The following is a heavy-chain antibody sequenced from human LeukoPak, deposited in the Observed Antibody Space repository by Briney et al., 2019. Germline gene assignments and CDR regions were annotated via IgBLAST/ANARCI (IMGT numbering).Heavy chain of an antibody. D-gene: IGHD2-15*01. J-gene: IGHJ6*03. CDR3: ARVTSWYSFLNFYYMDV. Sequence: GGSLRLSCAASGFTFSSYWMSWVRQAPGKGLEWVANIKQDGSEKYYVDSVKGRFTISRDNAKNSLYLQMNSLRDEDTAVYFCARVTSWYSFLNFYYMDVWGKGTTVSISS. CDR1: GFTFSSYW. CDR2: IKQDGSEK. V-gene: IGHV3-7*01.